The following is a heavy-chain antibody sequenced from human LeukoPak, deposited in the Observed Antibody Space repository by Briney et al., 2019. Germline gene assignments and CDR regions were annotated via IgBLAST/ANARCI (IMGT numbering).Heavy chain of an antibody. CDR1: GFTFSSYS. Sequence: GGSLRLSCAASGFTFSSYSMNWVRQAPGKGLEWVSSISSSSSYIYYADSVKGRFTISRDNAKNSLYLQMNSLRAEDTAVYYCASPYSSRWYELCYWGQGTLVAVSS. CDR3: ASPYSSRWYELCY. J-gene: IGHJ4*02. V-gene: IGHV3-21*01. D-gene: IGHD6-13*01. CDR2: ISSSSSYI.